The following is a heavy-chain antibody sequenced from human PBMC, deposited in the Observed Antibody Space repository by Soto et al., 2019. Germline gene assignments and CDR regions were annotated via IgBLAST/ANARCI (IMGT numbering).Heavy chain of an antibody. V-gene: IGHV3-48*01. CDR3: AKDSARYCSSTSCYYYYYMDV. CDR1: GFSLGRYA. D-gene: IGHD2-2*01. J-gene: IGHJ6*03. Sequence: PGGSLRLSCAASGFSLGRYAMNWVRQAPGKGLEWVSYISSSSANIKYADSVKGRFTISRDNAKNSLYLQMDSLRAEDTAVYYCAKDSARYCSSTSCYYYYYMDVWGKGTTVTVSS. CDR2: ISSSSANI.